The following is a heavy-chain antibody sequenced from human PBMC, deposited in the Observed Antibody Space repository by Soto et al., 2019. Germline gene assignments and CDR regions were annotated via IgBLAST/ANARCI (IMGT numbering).Heavy chain of an antibody. D-gene: IGHD4-17*01. Sequence: ASVKVSCKASGYTFTSYAMHWVRQAPGQRLEWMGWINAGNGNTKYSQKFQGRVTITRDTSASTAYMELSSLRSEDTAVYHCARDILSGLRGPLDYWGQGTLVTVSS. J-gene: IGHJ4*02. CDR2: INAGNGNT. V-gene: IGHV1-3*01. CDR3: ARDILSGLRGPLDY. CDR1: GYTFTSYA.